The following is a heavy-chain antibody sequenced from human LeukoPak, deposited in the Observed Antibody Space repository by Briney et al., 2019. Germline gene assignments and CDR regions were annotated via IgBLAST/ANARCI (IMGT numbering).Heavy chain of an antibody. CDR1: GFTFSDYY. Sequence: GGSLRLSCAASGFTFSDYYMSWTRQAPGKGLEWLSYISRSGSTIYYVDSVKGRFTVSRDNAKNSLYLQMNSLRAEDTALYYCVKDAGTAWGQGTLVTVSS. J-gene: IGHJ5*02. D-gene: IGHD2-8*02. CDR3: VKDAGTA. CDR2: ISRSGSTI. V-gene: IGHV3-11*04.